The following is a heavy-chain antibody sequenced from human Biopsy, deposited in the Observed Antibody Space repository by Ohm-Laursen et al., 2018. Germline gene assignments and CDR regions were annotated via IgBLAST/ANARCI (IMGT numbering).Heavy chain of an antibody. Sequence: TQTLTLTCTFSGFSLSTSGEGVGWIRQPPGKALEWLARIDWDDDRYYTTSLETRLTISKDTSKNQAVLIMTNLDPVDTGTYYCAHTLFGEVPWTHFDYWGQGALVTVSS. CDR2: IDWDDDR. J-gene: IGHJ4*02. CDR3: AHTLFGEVPWTHFDY. CDR1: GFSLSTSGEG. D-gene: IGHD3-3*01. V-gene: IGHV2-70*12.